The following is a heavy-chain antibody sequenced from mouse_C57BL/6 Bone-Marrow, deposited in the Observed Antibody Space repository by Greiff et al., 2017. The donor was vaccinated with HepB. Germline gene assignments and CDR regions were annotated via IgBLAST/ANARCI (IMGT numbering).Heavy chain of an antibody. J-gene: IGHJ2*01. CDR3: ARGITTVVGPYFDY. CDR1: GFTFSSYA. V-gene: IGHV5-4*01. Sequence: EVQLVESGGGLVKPGGSLKLSCAASGFTFSSYAMSWVRQTPEKRLEWVATISDGGSYTYYPDNVKGRFTISRDNAKNNLYLQMSHLKSEDTAMYYCARGITTVVGPYFDYWGQGTTRTVSS. D-gene: IGHD1-1*01. CDR2: ISDGGSYT.